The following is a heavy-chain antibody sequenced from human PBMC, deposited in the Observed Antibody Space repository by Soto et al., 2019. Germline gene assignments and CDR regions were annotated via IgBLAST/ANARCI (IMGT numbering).Heavy chain of an antibody. CDR2: VSGTGDNT. V-gene: IGHV3-23*01. CDR1: GFTFSSYA. CDR3: AKDSSLLSGSYDYFDY. Sequence: EVQLLESGGGLVQPGDSLRLSCAASGFTFSSYAMSWVRQAPGKGLEWVSVVSGTGDNTYYADSVKGRFTISRDNSKSTLYLQVNSLRAEDTAVYYCAKDSSLLSGSYDYFDYWGQGTLVTVSS. J-gene: IGHJ4*02. D-gene: IGHD1-26*01.